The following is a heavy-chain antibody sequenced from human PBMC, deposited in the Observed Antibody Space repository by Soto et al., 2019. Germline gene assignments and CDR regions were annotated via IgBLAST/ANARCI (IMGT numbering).Heavy chain of an antibody. Sequence: EVQLVESGGGLVKPGGSLRLSCAASGFTFSSYSMNWVRQAPGKGLGWVSSISSSSSYIYYADSVKGRFTISRDNAKNSLYLQMNSLRAEDTAVYYCARGTNCGGMDVWGQGTTVTVSS. D-gene: IGHD1-1*01. CDR1: GFTFSSYS. V-gene: IGHV3-21*01. CDR2: ISSSSSYI. CDR3: ARGTNCGGMDV. J-gene: IGHJ6*02.